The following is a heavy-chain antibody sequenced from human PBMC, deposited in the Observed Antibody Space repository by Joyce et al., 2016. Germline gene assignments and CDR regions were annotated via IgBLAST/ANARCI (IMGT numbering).Heavy chain of an antibody. CDR3: ARGPYCAAYCQTHGPFYFDR. Sequence: EARLVQSGGGFFQPGESLRLSCEASGFAFGNYWMYWVRQVPGKARELVSSFNRDGTTTEDADSGEGRFTISRDNDKNTLYLDMNSLRVDDTAVFFCARGPYCAAYCQTHGPFYFDRWGQGTQVTVST. CDR2: FNRDGTTT. CDR1: GFAFGNYW. J-gene: IGHJ4*02. V-gene: IGHV3-74*03. D-gene: IGHD2-21*01.